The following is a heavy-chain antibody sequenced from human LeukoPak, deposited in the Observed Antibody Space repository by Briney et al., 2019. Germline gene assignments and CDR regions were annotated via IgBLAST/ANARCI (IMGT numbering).Heavy chain of an antibody. Sequence: GGSLRLSCAASGFTFSSHWMHWVRQAPGKGLEWVSVIYSGGNTYYADSVKGRFTISRDNYKNTLYLQMNSLRADDTAVYYCARGGRAGWSGTYEDSFDVWGQGTVVTVSS. J-gene: IGHJ3*01. CDR3: ARGGRAGWSGTYEDSFDV. CDR1: GFTFSSHW. CDR2: IYSGGNT. D-gene: IGHD1-26*01. V-gene: IGHV3-53*01.